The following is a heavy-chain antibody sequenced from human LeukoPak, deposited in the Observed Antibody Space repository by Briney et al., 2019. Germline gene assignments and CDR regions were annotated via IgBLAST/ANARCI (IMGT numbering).Heavy chain of an antibody. J-gene: IGHJ4*02. CDR2: IKKDGSEK. V-gene: IGHV3-7*01. Sequence: GGSLRLSCAASGFTFSSYWMSWVRQAPGKGLEWVANIKKDGSEKYYVDSVKGRFTISRDNAKTSLYLQMNSLRAEDTAVYYCARVFYGSGSYFSTPFDYWGQGTLVTVSS. D-gene: IGHD3-10*01. CDR1: GFTFSSYW. CDR3: ARVFYGSGSYFSTPFDY.